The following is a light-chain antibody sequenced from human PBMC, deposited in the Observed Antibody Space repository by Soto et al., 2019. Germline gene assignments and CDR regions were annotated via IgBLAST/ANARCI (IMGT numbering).Light chain of an antibody. CDR3: QQRSYWLT. CDR1: QSVSSSY. Sequence: EIVLTQSPGTLSLSPCERATLSFSASQSVSSSYLAWYQLIPGQAPRLLIYGASSRATDIPDRFSGSGSGTDFTLTISRLEPEDFAVYYCQQRSYWLTFGGGTKVDNK. V-gene: IGKV3D-20*02. J-gene: IGKJ4*01. CDR2: GAS.